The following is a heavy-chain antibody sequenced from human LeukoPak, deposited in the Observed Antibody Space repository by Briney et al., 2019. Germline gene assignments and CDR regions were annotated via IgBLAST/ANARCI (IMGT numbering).Heavy chain of an antibody. D-gene: IGHD3-3*01. CDR1: GGSISSGGYY. Sequence: PSETLSLTCTVSGGSISSGGYYWSWIRQHPGKGLEWIGYIYYSGSTYYNPSLKSRVTISVDTSKNQFSLKLSSVTAADTAVYYCARDHDKGVDFWSGYWDLEPVDAFDIWGQGTMVTVSS. V-gene: IGHV4-31*03. CDR3: ARDHDKGVDFWSGYWDLEPVDAFDI. J-gene: IGHJ3*02. CDR2: IYYSGST.